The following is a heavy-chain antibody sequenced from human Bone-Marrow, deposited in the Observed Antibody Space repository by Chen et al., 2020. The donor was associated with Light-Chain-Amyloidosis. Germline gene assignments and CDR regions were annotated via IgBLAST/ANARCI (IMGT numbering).Heavy chain of an antibody. CDR3: ATRYCSGGSCYSPYFEY. CDR2: DSGTIIIT. D-gene: IGHD2-15*01. Sequence: EVQLSESGGGLVQPGGSLRLSCVASGITFCSYAMTWVRQAPGKGLEWGSSDSGTIIITYYTDSVKGRFTTSRDNSKNTVYLQMSSLRADDTAVYYCATRYCSGGSCYSPYFEYWGQGTLVTVSS. J-gene: IGHJ4*02. CDR1: GITFCSYA. V-gene: IGHV3-23*01.